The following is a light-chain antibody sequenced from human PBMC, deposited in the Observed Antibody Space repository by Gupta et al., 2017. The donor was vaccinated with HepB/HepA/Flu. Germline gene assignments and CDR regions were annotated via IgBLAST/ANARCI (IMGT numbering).Light chain of an antibody. Sequence: QAVLTQPSSLFASPGASASPTCTLRSGLNVGPYRIYWYQQRPGSPPQYLLRYKSDSDKQQGSGVPSRFSGSKDASANAGIVLISGLQSEDEADYYCMIWHSSAWVFGGGTKLTVL. CDR2: YKSDSDK. CDR1: SGLNVGPYR. CDR3: MIWHSSAWV. J-gene: IGLJ3*02. V-gene: IGLV5-45*02.